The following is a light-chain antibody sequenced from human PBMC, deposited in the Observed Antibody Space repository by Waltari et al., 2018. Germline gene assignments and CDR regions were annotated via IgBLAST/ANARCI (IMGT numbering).Light chain of an antibody. V-gene: IGKV3-20*01. CDR3: QHYGSSTWT. J-gene: IGKJ1*01. Sequence: EIVLTQSPGTLSLSPGGRATTSSSATHTVSSTYLAWYQQNPGQAPSLLIYDASNRATSIPDRFSGSGAGTDFTLIISRLEPEDFAVYYCQHYGSSTWTFSQETKVEIK. CDR1: HTVSSTY. CDR2: DAS.